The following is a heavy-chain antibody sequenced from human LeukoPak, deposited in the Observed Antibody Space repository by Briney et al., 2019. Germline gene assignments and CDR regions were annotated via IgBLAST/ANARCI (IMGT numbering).Heavy chain of an antibody. CDR1: GGSISSYY. V-gene: IGHV4-59*01. CDR2: IYYSGNN. D-gene: IGHD3-16*02. CDR3: ARGEQIDYVRRTYRYTGSTFDY. Sequence: SETLSLTCTVSGGSISSYYWSWIRQPPGKGLEWIGYIYYSGNNNYNPSLKSRVTISVDTSKNQFSLKLISVTAADTAVYECARGEQIDYVRRTYRYTGSTFDYLGQGTLVTVSS. J-gene: IGHJ4*02.